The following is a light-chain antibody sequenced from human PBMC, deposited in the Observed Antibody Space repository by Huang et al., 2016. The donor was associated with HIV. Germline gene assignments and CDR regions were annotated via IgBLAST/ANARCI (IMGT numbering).Light chain of an antibody. J-gene: IGKJ1*01. CDR2: AAS. CDR3: QQYYGYRT. V-gene: IGKV1-8*01. Sequence: AIRMTQSPSSLSASTGDRVNITCRASQGINNFLAWYQQKPGKAPNLLIYAASILETGVPSRFSGSGSGTEFNLSISCLQSEDFATYYCQQYYGYRTFGQGTQVEIK. CDR1: QGINNF.